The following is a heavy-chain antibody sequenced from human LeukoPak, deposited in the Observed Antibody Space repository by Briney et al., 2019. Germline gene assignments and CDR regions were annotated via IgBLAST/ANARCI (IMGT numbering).Heavy chain of an antibody. D-gene: IGHD6-13*01. CDR1: GFTFSSYE. CDR2: ISSSSSYI. V-gene: IGHV3-21*01. J-gene: IGHJ3*02. Sequence: GGSLRLSCAASGFTFSSYEMNWVRQAPGKGLEWVSSISSSSSYIYYADSVKGRFTISRDNAKNSLYLQMNSLRAEDTAVYYCASYSSSWSDAFDIWGQGTMVTVSS. CDR3: ASYSSSWSDAFDI.